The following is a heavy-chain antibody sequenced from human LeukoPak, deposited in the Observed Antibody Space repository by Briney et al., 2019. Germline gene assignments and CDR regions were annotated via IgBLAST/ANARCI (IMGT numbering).Heavy chain of an antibody. CDR1: GGSISSSSYY. Sequence: PSETLSLTCTVSGGSISSSSYYWGWIRQPPGKGLEWIGEINHSGSTNYNPSLKSRITISVDTSKNQFSLKLSSVTAADTAVYYCARQGIAAAGIYWGQGTLVTVSS. V-gene: IGHV4-39*01. CDR2: INHSGST. J-gene: IGHJ4*02. D-gene: IGHD6-13*01. CDR3: ARQGIAAAGIY.